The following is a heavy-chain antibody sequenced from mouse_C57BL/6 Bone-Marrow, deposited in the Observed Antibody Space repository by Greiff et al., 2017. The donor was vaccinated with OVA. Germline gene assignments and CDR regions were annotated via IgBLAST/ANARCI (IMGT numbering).Heavy chain of an antibody. Sequence: EVKLEESGGDLVKPGGSLKLSCAASGFTFSSYGMSWVRQTPDKRLEWVATISSGGSYTYYPDSVKGRFTISRDNAKNTLYLQMSSLKSEDTAMYYCARHLNWVAMDYWGQGTSVTVSS. CDR2: ISSGGSYT. V-gene: IGHV5-6*02. D-gene: IGHD4-1*01. J-gene: IGHJ4*01. CDR3: ARHLNWVAMDY. CDR1: GFTFSSYG.